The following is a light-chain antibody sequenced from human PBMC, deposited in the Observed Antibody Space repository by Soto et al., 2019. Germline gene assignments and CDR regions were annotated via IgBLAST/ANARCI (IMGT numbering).Light chain of an antibody. CDR1: QSINSY. V-gene: IGKV1-39*01. Sequence: DIQMTQSPSSLFASVGDRVTITCRASQSINSYLNWYQQKPWKAPKLLIYAASSLQSGVPSRFSGSGSGTDFTHTISSLQPEDFATYYCQQSYNTPWTFGQGTTVEIK. CDR2: AAS. J-gene: IGKJ1*01. CDR3: QQSYNTPWT.